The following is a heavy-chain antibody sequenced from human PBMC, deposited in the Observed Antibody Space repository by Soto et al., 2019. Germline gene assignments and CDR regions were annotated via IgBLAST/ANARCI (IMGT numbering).Heavy chain of an antibody. J-gene: IGHJ5*02. CDR2: IYYVGST. D-gene: IGHD6-13*01. Sequence: SETLSLTCTVSGGDISSGDYYWAWIRQPPGKGLEWIASIYYVGSTFYNSSLESRVTISVGMSKNLFSLKLTSVTATDTAVYFCTGHPEIRAAVEGLDPWGQGTLVTVYS. CDR1: GGDISSGDYY. V-gene: IGHV4-39*01. CDR3: TGHPEIRAAVEGLDP.